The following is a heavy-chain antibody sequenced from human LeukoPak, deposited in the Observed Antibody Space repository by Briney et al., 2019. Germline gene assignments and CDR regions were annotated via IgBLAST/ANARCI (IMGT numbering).Heavy chain of an antibody. CDR2: IYPGDSDT. Sequence: PGASLQISCQGSGSSFTSYWIGWGRQLPGKGLEWMGIIYPGDSDTRYSPSFQGQVTISADKSISTAYLQWSSLKASDTAMYYCARQSKAGLGGYRGQGTLVTVSS. J-gene: IGHJ4*02. D-gene: IGHD6-6*01. CDR3: ARQSKAGLGGY. V-gene: IGHV5-51*01. CDR1: GSSFTSYW.